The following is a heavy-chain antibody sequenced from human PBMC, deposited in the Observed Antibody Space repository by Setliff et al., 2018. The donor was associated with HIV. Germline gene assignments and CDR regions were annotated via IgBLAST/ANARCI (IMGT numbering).Heavy chain of an antibody. CDR1: GVSISAYF. Sequence: SETLSLTCAVSGVSISAYFWSWIRQSPEKGLEWIGYIDNSGNTNYSPSLKSRITISRNTSKNQFSLKLNSVTAADAAVYYCARSTPSVGYISEHWGQGTLVTVSS. CDR2: IDNSGNT. D-gene: IGHD5-12*01. V-gene: IGHV4-59*01. CDR3: ARSTPSVGYISEH. J-gene: IGHJ4*02.